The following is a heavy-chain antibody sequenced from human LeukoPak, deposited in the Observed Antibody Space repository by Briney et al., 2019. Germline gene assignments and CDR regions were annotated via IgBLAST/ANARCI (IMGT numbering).Heavy chain of an antibody. J-gene: IGHJ4*02. D-gene: IGHD2-2*01. CDR1: GFTFSSYA. V-gene: IGHV3-23*01. CDR2: ISGSGGST. Sequence: PGGSLRLSCAASGFTFSSYAMSWVRQAPGKELEWVSAISGSGGSTYYADSVKGRFTISRDNPKNTLYLHMNSLRAEDTAVYYCAKAVRGGIVVVPAALNWVQGTLVTVSS. CDR3: AKAVRGGIVVVPAALN.